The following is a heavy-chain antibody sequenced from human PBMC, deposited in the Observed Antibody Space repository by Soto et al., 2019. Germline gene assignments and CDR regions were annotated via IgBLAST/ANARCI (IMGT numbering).Heavy chain of an antibody. CDR3: ARRQPGWLRLKTAELDY. D-gene: IGHD5-12*01. V-gene: IGHV4-39*01. J-gene: IGHJ4*02. CDR2: IYYSGST. CDR1: GGSISSSSYY. Sequence: KPSETLSLTCTVSGGSISSSSYYWGWIRQPPGKGLEWIGSIYYSGSTYYNPSLKSRVTISVDTSKNQFSLKLSSVTAADTAVYYCARRQPGWLRLKTAELDYWGQGTLVTVSS.